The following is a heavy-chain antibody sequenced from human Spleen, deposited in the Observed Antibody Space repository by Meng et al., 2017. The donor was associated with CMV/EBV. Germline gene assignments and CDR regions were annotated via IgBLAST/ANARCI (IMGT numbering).Heavy chain of an antibody. D-gene: IGHD5-12*01. V-gene: IGHV1-18*01. Sequence: KVSCKASGYTFTSYGISWVRQAPGEGLEWMGWINPYNGNTKYAQKFQGRVTMTTDTSTSTAYMELRSLRSDDTAVYYCAREIYGNFGYWGQGTLVTVSS. CDR1: GYTFTSYG. CDR3: AREIYGNFGY. CDR2: INPYNGNT. J-gene: IGHJ4*01.